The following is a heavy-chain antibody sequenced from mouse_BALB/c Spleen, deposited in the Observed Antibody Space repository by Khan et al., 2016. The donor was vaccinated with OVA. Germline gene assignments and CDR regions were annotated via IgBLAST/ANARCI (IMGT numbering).Heavy chain of an antibody. CDR1: GYSFTGYN. J-gene: IGHJ1*01. CDR3: ASSTWYFDV. CDR2: IDPHYGGI. Sequence: VQLKQSGPELEKPGASVKISCKAFGYSFTGYNMNWVKQSNGKSLEWIGNIDPHYGGISYNQKFKGKATLTVDKSSNTAYMQLKSLTSEDSAIYYCASSTWYFDVWGAGTTVTVSS. V-gene: IGHV1-39*01.